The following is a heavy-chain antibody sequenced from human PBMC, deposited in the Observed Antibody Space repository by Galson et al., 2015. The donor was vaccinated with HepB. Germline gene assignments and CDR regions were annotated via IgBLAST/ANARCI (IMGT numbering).Heavy chain of an antibody. CDR1: RFTFADYA. CDR3: AKGGGGHDFDTQYGYDY. V-gene: IGHV3-9*01. Sequence: SLRLSCAASRFTFADYAMHWVRQAPGKGLEWVSGISWNSDNIGYADSVKGRFTISRDNAKNSLYLQMNSLRAEDTALYYCAKGGGGHDFDTQYGYDYWGQGALVTVSS. D-gene: IGHD3-22*01. CDR2: ISWNSDNI. J-gene: IGHJ4*02.